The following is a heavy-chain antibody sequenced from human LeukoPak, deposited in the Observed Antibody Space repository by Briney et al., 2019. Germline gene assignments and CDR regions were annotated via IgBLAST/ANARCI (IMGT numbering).Heavy chain of an antibody. CDR3: ARDWGFWSGYYTRFAPYFDY. CDR2: ISSSSSYI. J-gene: IGHJ4*02. V-gene: IGHV3-21*01. Sequence: PGGSLRLSCAASGFTFSIYSMNWVRQAPGKGLEWVSSISSSSSYIYYADSVKGRFTISRDNAKNSLYLQMSSLRAEDTAVYYCARDWGFWSGYYTRFAPYFDYWGQGTLVTVSS. D-gene: IGHD3-3*01. CDR1: GFTFSIYS.